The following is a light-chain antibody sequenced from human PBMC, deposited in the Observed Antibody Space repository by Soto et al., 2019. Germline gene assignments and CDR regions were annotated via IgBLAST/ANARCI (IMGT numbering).Light chain of an antibody. CDR3: CSYTSLRTVV. V-gene: IGLV2-14*01. J-gene: IGLJ2*01. CDR2: AVS. CDR1: SSDVGGYNH. Sequence: QSALTQPASVSGSPGQSITISCTGTSSDVGGYNHVSWYQHSPGKAPKLILFAVSDRPSGVSHRFSGSKSGNTASLTISGLQAEDKADYYCCSYTSLRTVVFGGGTKVTVL.